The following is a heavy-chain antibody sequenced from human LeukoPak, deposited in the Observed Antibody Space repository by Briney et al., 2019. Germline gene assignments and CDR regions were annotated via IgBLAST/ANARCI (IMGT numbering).Heavy chain of an antibody. CDR2: ISPSGITT. D-gene: IGHD1-26*01. CDR3: ARASTGSFSGTLEY. V-gene: IGHV3-11*04. Sequence: GGSLRLSCAASGFTFSDYYMSWLRQAPGKGLEWVSYISPSGITTYYTDSVKGRFTVSRDNAKNSLSLHINSLRVEDTAVYYCARASTGSFSGTLEYWGRGTLVTVSS. J-gene: IGHJ4*02. CDR1: GFTFSDYY.